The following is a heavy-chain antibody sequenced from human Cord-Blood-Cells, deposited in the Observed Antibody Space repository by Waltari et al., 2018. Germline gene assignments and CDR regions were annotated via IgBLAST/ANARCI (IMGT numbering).Heavy chain of an antibody. Sequence: EVQLVESGGGLVKPGGSLRLSCAASGFTFRSYSMNWVRQAPGKGLEWVSSISSSSSYIYYADSVKGRFTISRDNAKNSLYLQMNSLRAEDTAVYYCAREDGYNEGVDYWGQGTLVTVSS. CDR2: ISSSSSYI. CDR1: GFTFRSYS. V-gene: IGHV3-21*01. J-gene: IGHJ4*02. D-gene: IGHD5-12*01. CDR3: AREDGYNEGVDY.